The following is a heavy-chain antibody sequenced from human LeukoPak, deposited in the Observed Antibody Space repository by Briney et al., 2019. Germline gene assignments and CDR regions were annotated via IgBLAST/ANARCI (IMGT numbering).Heavy chain of an antibody. Sequence: SETLSLTCTVSGDSISSYYWSWIRQPPGKGLEWIGYIYYSGSTNYNPSLRGRATISVDASKNQFSLRLRSVTAADTAVYYCARVGDWNDLVYWGQGTLVSVSS. CDR3: ARVGDWNDLVY. D-gene: IGHD1-1*01. CDR2: IYYSGST. J-gene: IGHJ4*02. V-gene: IGHV4-59*01. CDR1: GDSISSYY.